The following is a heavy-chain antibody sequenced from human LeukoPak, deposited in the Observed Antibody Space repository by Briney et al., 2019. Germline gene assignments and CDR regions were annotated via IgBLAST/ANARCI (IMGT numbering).Heavy chain of an antibody. V-gene: IGHV3-23*01. Sequence: GGSLRLSCAASGFTFSDYAMNWVRQALGRGLEWVSTISYSGGNTYYADPVKGRFTISRDNSKNTLYLQMNSLRGEDTAVYYCAKARYCSGGTCPEWSAPWGQGPLVTVSS. CDR1: GFTFSDYA. CDR2: ISYSGGNT. J-gene: IGHJ5*02. D-gene: IGHD2-15*01. CDR3: AKARYCSGGTCPEWSAP.